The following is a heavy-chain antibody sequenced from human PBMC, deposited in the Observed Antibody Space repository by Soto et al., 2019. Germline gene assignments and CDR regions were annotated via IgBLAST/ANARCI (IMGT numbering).Heavy chain of an antibody. CDR3: ARLNDFGPLHGHFDL. J-gene: IGHJ3*01. CDR1: GYTFTSYY. Sequence: ASVKVSCKASGYTFTSYYMHWVRQAPGQGLEWMGIINPSGGSTSYAQKFQGRVTMTRDTSTRTVYMELSSLRSEDTAVFYCARLNDFGPLHGHFDLWGQGTMVTVSS. V-gene: IGHV1-46*01. CDR2: INPSGGST. D-gene: IGHD1-1*01.